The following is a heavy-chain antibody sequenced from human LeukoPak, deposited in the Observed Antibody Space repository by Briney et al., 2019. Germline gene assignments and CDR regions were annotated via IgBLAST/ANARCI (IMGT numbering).Heavy chain of an antibody. CDR1: GGTFSSYA. V-gene: IGHV1-69*04. J-gene: IGHJ4*02. CDR2: IIPILSIA. Sequence: ASVKVSCKASGGTFSSYAISWVRQAPGQGLEWMGMIIPILSIANYAQKFQRRVTITADKSTSTAYMELSSLTSEDTAVYYCARDSIDSSGYLFDYWGQGTLVTVSS. D-gene: IGHD3-22*01. CDR3: ARDSIDSSGYLFDY.